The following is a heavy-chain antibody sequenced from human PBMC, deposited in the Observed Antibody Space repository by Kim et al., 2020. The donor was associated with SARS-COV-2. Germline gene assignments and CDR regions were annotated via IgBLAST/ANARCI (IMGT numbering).Heavy chain of an antibody. J-gene: IGHJ3*02. CDR3: AKDIDSDYGNDAFDI. V-gene: IGHV3-23*01. Sequence: DSVTGRYTTSKNNSKNTLYLQMNSMRAEDTAVYYCAKDIDSDYGNDAFDIWGQGTTVTVSS. D-gene: IGHD4-17*01.